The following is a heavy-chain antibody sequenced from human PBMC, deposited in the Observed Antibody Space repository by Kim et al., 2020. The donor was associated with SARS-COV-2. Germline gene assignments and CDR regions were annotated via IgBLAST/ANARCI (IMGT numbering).Heavy chain of an antibody. Sequence: PSLERRVTIPVDTSKNQFSLKLSSVTAADTAVYSCARHLFQLVGFYWFDPWGQGTLVTVSS. D-gene: IGHD6-6*01. J-gene: IGHJ5*02. V-gene: IGHV4-39*01. CDR3: ARHLFQLVGFYWFDP.